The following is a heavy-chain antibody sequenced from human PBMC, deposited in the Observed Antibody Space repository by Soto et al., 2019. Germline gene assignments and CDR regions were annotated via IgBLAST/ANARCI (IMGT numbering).Heavy chain of an antibody. J-gene: IGHJ4*02. CDR1: GGSISSSSYY. Sequence: SETLSLTCTFSGGSISSSSYYWGWIRQPPGKGLEWIGSIYYSGSTYYNPSLKSRVTISVDTSKNQFSLKLSSVTAADTAVYYCARQGGVVPALSYGYWGQGTLVTVSS. CDR3: ARQGGVVPALSYGY. CDR2: IYYSGST. D-gene: IGHD2-2*01. V-gene: IGHV4-39*01.